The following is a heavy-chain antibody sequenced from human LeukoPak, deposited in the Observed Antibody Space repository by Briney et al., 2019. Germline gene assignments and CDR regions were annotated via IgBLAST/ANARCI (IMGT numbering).Heavy chain of an antibody. CDR1: GYTFTSYG. CDR2: ISAYNGNT. CDR3: ARTYYYDSSGPSGDAFDI. J-gene: IGHJ3*02. V-gene: IGHV1-18*01. Sequence: ASVKVSCKASGYTFTSYGISWVRQAPGQGLEWMGWISAYNGNTNYAQKLQGRVTMTTDTSTSTAYMELRSLRSDDTAVYYCARTYYYDSSGPSGDAFDIWGQGIMVTVSS. D-gene: IGHD3-22*01.